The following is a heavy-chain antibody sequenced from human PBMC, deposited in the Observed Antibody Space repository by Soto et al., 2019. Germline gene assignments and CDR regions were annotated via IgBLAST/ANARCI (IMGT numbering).Heavy chain of an antibody. CDR2: IYYSGST. Sequence: PSETLSLTCTVSGGSIISYYWSWIRQPPGKGLEWIGYIYYSGSTNYNPSLKSRVTISVDTSKNQFSLKLSSVTAADTAVYYCARDHYGDYFDYWGQGTLVTVSS. CDR1: GGSIISYY. V-gene: IGHV4-59*01. D-gene: IGHD4-17*01. J-gene: IGHJ4*02. CDR3: ARDHYGDYFDY.